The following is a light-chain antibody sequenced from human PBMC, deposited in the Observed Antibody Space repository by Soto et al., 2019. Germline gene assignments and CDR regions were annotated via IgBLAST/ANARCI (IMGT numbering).Light chain of an antibody. J-gene: IGKJ4*01. V-gene: IGKV3-11*01. CDR2: DAS. CDR3: QQRSNWPPRLT. Sequence: IVLTQSPATLSLSPGERATLSCSASQSVSSYLAWYQQKPGQAPRLLIYDASNRATGIPARFSGSGSGTDFTLTISSLEPEDFAVYYCQQRSNWPPRLTFGGGTKVDIK. CDR1: QSVSSY.